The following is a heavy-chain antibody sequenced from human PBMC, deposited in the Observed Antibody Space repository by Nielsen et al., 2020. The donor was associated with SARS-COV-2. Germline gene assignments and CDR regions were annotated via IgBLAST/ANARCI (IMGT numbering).Heavy chain of an antibody. CDR2: ISSSGSTI. Sequence: GESLKISCAASGFTFSGYYMSWIRQAPGKGLEWVSYISSSGSTIYYADSVKGRFTISRDNAKNSLYLQMNSLRAEDTAVYYCARDQVYYDSSGYYDYWGQGTLVTVSS. V-gene: IGHV3-11*01. CDR3: ARDQVYYDSSGYYDY. J-gene: IGHJ4*02. CDR1: GFTFSGYY. D-gene: IGHD3-22*01.